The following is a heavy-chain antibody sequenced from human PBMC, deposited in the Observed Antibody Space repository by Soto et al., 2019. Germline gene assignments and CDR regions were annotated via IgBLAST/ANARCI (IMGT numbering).Heavy chain of an antibody. J-gene: IGHJ6*02. Sequence: SETLSLTCTVSGGSVSSGSYYWSWIRQPPGKGLEWIGYIYYSGSTNYNPSLKSRVTISVDTSKNQFSLKLSSVTAADTAVYYCARGGPLYGMDVWGQGTTVTVS. CDR3: ARGGPLYGMDV. CDR2: IYYSGST. D-gene: IGHD3-16*01. V-gene: IGHV4-61*01. CDR1: GGSVSSGSYY.